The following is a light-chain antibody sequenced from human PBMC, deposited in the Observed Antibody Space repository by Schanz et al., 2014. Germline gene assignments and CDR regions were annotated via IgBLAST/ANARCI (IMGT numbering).Light chain of an antibody. V-gene: IGKV3-20*01. Sequence: EIVMTQTPGTLSLSPGERATLSCRASQSVRSLLAWYQQKPGQAPRLLIYDASSRATGIPDRFSGAGSGTDFTLTISRLEPEDFAVYYCQQYGSSLTFGGGTKVEIK. CDR2: DAS. CDR1: QSVRSL. CDR3: QQYGSSLT. J-gene: IGKJ4*01.